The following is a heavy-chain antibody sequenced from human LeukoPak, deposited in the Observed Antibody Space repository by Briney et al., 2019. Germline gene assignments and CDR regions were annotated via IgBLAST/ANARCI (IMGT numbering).Heavy chain of an antibody. CDR3: ARVHGAYPFDY. D-gene: IGHD4/OR15-4a*01. Sequence: PGGSLRLSCAASGYTVSSNYMTWVRQAAGKGLEWVSVIYSGGSTYYADSVKGRFTISRDNSKNTLYLQMNSLRAEDTAVYYCARVHGAYPFDYWGQGTLVTVSS. CDR2: IYSGGST. J-gene: IGHJ4*02. V-gene: IGHV3-66*01. CDR1: GYTVSSNY.